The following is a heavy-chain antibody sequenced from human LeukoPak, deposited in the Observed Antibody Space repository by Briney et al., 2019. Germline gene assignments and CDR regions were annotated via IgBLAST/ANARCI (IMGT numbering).Heavy chain of an antibody. V-gene: IGHV3-30*02. CDR2: IRYDGSNK. J-gene: IGHJ4*02. CDR3: AKDRITMVRGVIDY. Sequence: GGSLRLXCAASGFTFSSYGMHWVRQAPGKGLEWVAFIRYDGSNKYYADSVKGRFTISRDNSKNTLYLQMNSLRAEDTAVYYCAKDRITMVRGVIDYWGQGTLVTVSS. D-gene: IGHD3-10*01. CDR1: GFTFSSYG.